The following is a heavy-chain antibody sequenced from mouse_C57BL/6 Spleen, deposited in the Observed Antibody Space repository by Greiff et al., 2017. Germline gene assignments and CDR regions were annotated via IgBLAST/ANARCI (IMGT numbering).Heavy chain of an antibody. V-gene: IGHV1-18*01. D-gene: IGHD3-2*02. CDR3: ARSGDSSGYNYAMDY. CDR1: GYTFTDYN. CDR2: INPNNGGT. Sequence: VQLQQSGPELVKPGASVKIPCKASGYTFTDYNMDWVKQSHGKSLEWIGDINPNNGGTIYNQKFKGKATLTVDKSSSTAYMELRSLTSEDTSVYYCARSGDSSGYNYAMDYWGQGTSVTVSS. J-gene: IGHJ4*01.